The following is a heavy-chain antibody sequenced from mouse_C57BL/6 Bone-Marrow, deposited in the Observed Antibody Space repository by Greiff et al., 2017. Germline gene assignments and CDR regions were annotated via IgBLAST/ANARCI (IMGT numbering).Heavy chain of an antibody. J-gene: IGHJ1*03. CDR3: ARYRLRFYWYFDV. V-gene: IGHV3-8*01. CDR2: ISYSGST. D-gene: IGHD2-4*01. CDR1: GYSITSDY. Sequence: EVKLVESGPGLAKPSQTLSLTCSVTGYSITSDYWNWIRKFPGNKLEYMGYISYSGSTYYNPSLKSRISITRDTSKNQYYLQLNSVTTEDTATYYCARYRLRFYWYFDVWGTGTTVTVSS.